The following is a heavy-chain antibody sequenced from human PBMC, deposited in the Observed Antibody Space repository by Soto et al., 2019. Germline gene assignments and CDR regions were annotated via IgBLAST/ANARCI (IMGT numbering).Heavy chain of an antibody. D-gene: IGHD6-6*01. J-gene: IGHJ5*02. CDR2: IYYSGST. V-gene: IGHV4-59*08. CDR3: ARTPLSSPVTCWFDP. CDR1: GGSISSYY. Sequence: SETLSLTSTFSGGSISSYYWSWIRQPPGKGLEWIGYIYYSGSTNYNPSLKSRVTISVDTSKNQFSLKLSSVTAADTAVYYCARTPLSSPVTCWFDPWGQGTLVTVSS.